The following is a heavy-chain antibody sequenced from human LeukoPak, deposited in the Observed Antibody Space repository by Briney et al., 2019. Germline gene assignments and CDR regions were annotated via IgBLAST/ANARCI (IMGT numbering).Heavy chain of an antibody. Sequence: ASVKVSCKASGYTFTSYGISWVRQAPGQGLEWMGWISAYNGNTNYAQKLQGRVTMTTDTSTSTAYMERRSLRSDDTAVYYCARDEYPTYYYDSSGYYFPFDYWGQGTLVTVSS. CDR1: GYTFTSYG. CDR3: ARDEYPTYYYDSSGYYFPFDY. D-gene: IGHD3-22*01. CDR2: ISAYNGNT. V-gene: IGHV1-18*01. J-gene: IGHJ4*02.